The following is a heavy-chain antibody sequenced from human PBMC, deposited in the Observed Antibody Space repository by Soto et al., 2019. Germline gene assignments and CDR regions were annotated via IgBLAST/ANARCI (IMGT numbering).Heavy chain of an antibody. CDR3: ARTGGMDV. V-gene: IGHV4-34*01. Sequence: QVQLQQWGAGLLKPSETLSLTCAVYGGSFSGYYWSWLRQPPGKGPEWMGEINHSGNTKYNPSLESRVTISVDTSRNQFSLKLNSVSAADTAVYYCARTGGMDVWSQGATVTVSS. J-gene: IGHJ6*02. CDR2: INHSGNT. CDR1: GGSFSGYY.